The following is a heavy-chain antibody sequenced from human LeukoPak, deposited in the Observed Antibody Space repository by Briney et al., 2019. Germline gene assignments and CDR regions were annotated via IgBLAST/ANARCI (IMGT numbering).Heavy chain of an antibody. V-gene: IGHV3-7*04. J-gene: IGHJ4*02. D-gene: IGHD3-10*01. CDR2: INQNGSEK. CDR1: GFTFSAYW. CDR3: ARDFSYFYGSGTYYDS. Sequence: GGSLGLSCAASGFTFSAYWMSWVRQAPGRGLEWVANINQNGSEKYYVDSVKGRFTISRDNAKNSLYLQMNSLRAEDTAVYSCARDFSYFYGSGTYYDSWGQGTLVTVSS.